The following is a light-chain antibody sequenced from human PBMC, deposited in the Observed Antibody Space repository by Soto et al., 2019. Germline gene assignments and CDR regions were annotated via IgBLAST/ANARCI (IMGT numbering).Light chain of an antibody. V-gene: IGKV3-20*01. J-gene: IGKJ5*01. CDR3: QQYGSSLIT. CDR2: GAS. Sequence: EIILTQSPGTLSLSQGERATLSCRASQIVSSSYLAWYQQKPGQAPRLLIYGASSRATGIPDRFSGSGSGTDFTLTISRLEPEDFAVYYCQQYGSSLITFGQGTRLEIK. CDR1: QIVSSSY.